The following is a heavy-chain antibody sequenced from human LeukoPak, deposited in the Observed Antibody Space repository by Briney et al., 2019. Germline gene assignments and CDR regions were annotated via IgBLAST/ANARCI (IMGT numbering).Heavy chain of an antibody. V-gene: IGHV3-21*01. CDR3: ARADCSSSTCYLRRSWFDP. Sequence: GGSLRLSCAASGFTLSNYDMNWVRQAPGKGLGWVSSISTSSRYISYKDSVRGRFTISRDDAKNSLHLEMNSLRAEDTAVYYCARADCSSSTCYLRRSWFDPWGQGTLVTVSS. CDR1: GFTLSNYD. CDR2: ISTSSRYI. D-gene: IGHD2-2*01. J-gene: IGHJ5*02.